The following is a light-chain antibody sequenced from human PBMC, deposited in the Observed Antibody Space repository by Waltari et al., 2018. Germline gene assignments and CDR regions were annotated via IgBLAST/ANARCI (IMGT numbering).Light chain of an antibody. CDR1: SSDVGGYNY. V-gene: IGLV2-14*03. CDR3: SSYAGYSAVV. CDR2: DVS. J-gene: IGLJ2*01. Sequence: QSALTQPASVSGSPGQSITISCTGTSSDVGGYNYVSWYQHHPGKAPTLIIYDVSRWPSGVSNRFSGAKSVNPASLTISGLQAEDDADYYCSSYAGYSAVVFGGGTKVTVL.